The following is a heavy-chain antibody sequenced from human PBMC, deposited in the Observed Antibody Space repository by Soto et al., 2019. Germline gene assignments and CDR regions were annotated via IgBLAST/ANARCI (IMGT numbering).Heavy chain of an antibody. CDR3: TTGSTSTKNY. J-gene: IGHJ4*02. Sequence: GGSLSLSCAASGFTFSNACLSLVLQAPGKGLEWVCRIKSKTDGGTTDYTAPVKGRFIISRDDSKNTLYLQMNSLKTEDTAVYYCTTGSTSTKNYWGQGALVTVSS. CDR2: IKSKTDGGTT. CDR1: GFTFSNAC. V-gene: IGHV3-15*01. D-gene: IGHD6-6*01.